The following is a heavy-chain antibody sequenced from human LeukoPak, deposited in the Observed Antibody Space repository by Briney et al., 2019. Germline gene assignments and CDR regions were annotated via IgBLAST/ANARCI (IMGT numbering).Heavy chain of an antibody. J-gene: IGHJ4*02. CDR2: IKQDGSDK. Sequence: QTGGSLRLSCAASGFTFSSFWMSWVRQAPGKGLEWVANIKQDGSDKYYVDSVKGRFTISCDNAKNSLYLQMNSLRAEDTAVYYCARGRFVFDYWGQGTLVTVSS. CDR3: ARGRFVFDY. V-gene: IGHV3-7*01. D-gene: IGHD3-10*01. CDR1: GFTFSSFW.